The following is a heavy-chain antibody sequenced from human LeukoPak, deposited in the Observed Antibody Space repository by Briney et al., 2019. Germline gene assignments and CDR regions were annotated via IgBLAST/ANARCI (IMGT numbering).Heavy chain of an antibody. CDR3: ARYKIVVVAWDAFDI. CDR1: GGSFSGYY. J-gene: IGHJ3*02. CDR2: INHSGST. D-gene: IGHD3-22*01. Sequence: SETLSLTCAVYGGSFSGYYWSWIRQPPGKGLEWIGEINHSGSTNYNPSLKSRVTISVDTSKNQFSLKLSSVTAADTAVYYCARYKIVVVAWDAFDIWGQGTMVTVSS. V-gene: IGHV4-34*01.